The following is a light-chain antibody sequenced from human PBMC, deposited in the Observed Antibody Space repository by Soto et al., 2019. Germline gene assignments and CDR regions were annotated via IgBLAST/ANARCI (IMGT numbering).Light chain of an antibody. Sequence: QSALTQPPSASGSPGQSVTISCTGSSSDVGGYDYVSWYQQHPGKAPKLMIYEVSKRPSGVPDRFSGSKSGNTASLTVSGLQAEDEADYYCSSYAGSDPIVFGPGTKVTVL. CDR1: SSDVGGYDY. CDR3: SSYAGSDPIV. CDR2: EVS. V-gene: IGLV2-8*01. J-gene: IGLJ1*01.